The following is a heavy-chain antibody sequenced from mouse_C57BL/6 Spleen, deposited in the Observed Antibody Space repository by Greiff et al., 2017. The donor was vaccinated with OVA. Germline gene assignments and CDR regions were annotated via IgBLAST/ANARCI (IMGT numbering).Heavy chain of an antibody. V-gene: IGHV14-1*01. CDR2: IDPEDGDT. D-gene: IGHD1-1*01. CDR1: GFNIKDYY. CDR3: TTGVGEYYAMDY. J-gene: IGHJ4*01. Sequence: EVQLQQSGAELVRPGASVKLSCTASGFNIKDYYMHWVKQRPEQGLEWIGRIDPEDGDTEYAPKFQGKATMTADTSSNTAYLQLSSLTSEDTAVYYCTTGVGEYYAMDYWGQGTSVTVSS.